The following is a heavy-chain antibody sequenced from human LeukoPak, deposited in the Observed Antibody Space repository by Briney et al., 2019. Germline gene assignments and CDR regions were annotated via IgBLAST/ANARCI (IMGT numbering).Heavy chain of an antibody. D-gene: IGHD3-22*01. Sequence: SVKGRFTISRDNSKNTLYLQMRSLRAEDTAVYYCVKGAVDSYYDPNWGQGTMVTVSS. J-gene: IGHJ3*01. CDR3: VKGAVDSYYDPN. V-gene: IGHV3-64D*06.